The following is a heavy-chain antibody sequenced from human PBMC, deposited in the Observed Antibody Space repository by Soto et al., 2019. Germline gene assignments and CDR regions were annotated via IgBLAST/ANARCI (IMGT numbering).Heavy chain of an antibody. D-gene: IGHD2-8*01. CDR1: GYTFTSYG. CDR2: ISAYNGNT. Sequence: ASLKVSCTASGYTFTSYGSSWVRQAPGQGLEWMGWISAYNGNTNYAQKLQGRVTMTTDTSTSTAYMELRSLRSDDTAVYYCARADCTNGVCSPDFVSSHAFDIWGQMTMVTV. J-gene: IGHJ3*02. CDR3: ARADCTNGVCSPDFVSSHAFDI. V-gene: IGHV1-18*01.